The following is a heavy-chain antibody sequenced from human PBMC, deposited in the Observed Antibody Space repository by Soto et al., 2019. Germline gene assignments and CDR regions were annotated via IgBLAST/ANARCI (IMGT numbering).Heavy chain of an antibody. CDR3: ARSRGGYFDY. CDR1: GGSISSYY. V-gene: IGHV4-59*01. D-gene: IGHD3-22*01. J-gene: IGHJ4*02. Sequence: SETLSLTCTVSGGSISSYYLSWIRQPPGKGLEWIGYIYYSGSTNYNPSLKSRVTISGDTSKNQFSLKLSSVTAADTAVYYCARSRGGYFDYWGQGTLVTVSS. CDR2: IYYSGST.